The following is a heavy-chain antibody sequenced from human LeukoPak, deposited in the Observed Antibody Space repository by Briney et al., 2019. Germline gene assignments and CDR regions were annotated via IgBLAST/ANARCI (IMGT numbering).Heavy chain of an antibody. V-gene: IGHV3-23*01. D-gene: IGHD4-11*01. CDR1: GFTFGIYA. J-gene: IGHJ3*02. CDR3: ARAPGRHSNSDAFDI. Sequence: PGGSLRLSCAVSGFTFGIYAISWVRQAPGKGLEWVSAISGSGGSTYYADSVKGQFTISRDNAKNSLYLQMNSLRAEDTAVYYCARAPGRHSNSDAFDIWGQGTMVTVSS. CDR2: ISGSGGST.